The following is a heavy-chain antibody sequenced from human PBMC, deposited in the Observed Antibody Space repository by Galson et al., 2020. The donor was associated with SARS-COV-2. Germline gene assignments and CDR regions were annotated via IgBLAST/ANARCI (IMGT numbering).Heavy chain of an antibody. CDR2: IWYDGSNK. CDR1: GFTFSSYG. CDR3: AKDQYSYGYLAYYFDY. J-gene: IGHJ4*02. D-gene: IGHD5-18*01. V-gene: IGHV3-33*06. Sequence: GGSLRLSCAASGFTFSSYGMHWVRQAPGKGLEWVAVIWYDGSNKYYADSVKGRFTISRDNSKNTLYLQMNSLRAEDTAVYYCAKDQYSYGYLAYYFDYWGQGTLVTVSS.